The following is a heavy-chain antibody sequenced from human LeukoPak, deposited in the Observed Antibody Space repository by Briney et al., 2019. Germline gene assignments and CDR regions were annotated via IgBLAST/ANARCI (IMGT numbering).Heavy chain of an antibody. CDR2: IYHSGSI. Sequence: PSETLSLTCTVSGGSISTTNYYWGWIRQPPGKGLEWIGSIYHSGSIYYNPSLKSRVTISVDTSKNQFSLKLSSVTAADTAVYYCARDGYGIAVAGRGNRVWYWGQGTLVTVSS. CDR1: GGSISTTNYY. J-gene: IGHJ4*02. D-gene: IGHD6-19*01. V-gene: IGHV4-39*07. CDR3: ARDGYGIAVAGRGNRVWY.